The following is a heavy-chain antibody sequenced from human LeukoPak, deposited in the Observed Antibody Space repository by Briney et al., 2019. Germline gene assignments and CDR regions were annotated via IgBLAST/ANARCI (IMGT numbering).Heavy chain of an antibody. V-gene: IGHV4-39*01. J-gene: IGHJ4*02. Sequence: PSETLSLTCTVSGGSISSSSYYWGWIRQPPGKGLEWIGSIHYSGTTYYNPSLKSRVTISVDTSKNQFSPKLSSVTAADTAVYYCARPGEGSGYSSSRIDYWGQGTLVTVSS. CDR1: GGSISSSSYY. CDR2: IHYSGTT. D-gene: IGHD6-13*01. CDR3: ARPGEGSGYSSSRIDY.